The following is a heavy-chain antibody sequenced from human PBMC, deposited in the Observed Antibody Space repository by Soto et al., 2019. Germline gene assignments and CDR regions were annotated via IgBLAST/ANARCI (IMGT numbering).Heavy chain of an antibody. D-gene: IGHD3-22*01. CDR1: GFTFSSYS. V-gene: IGHV3-48*01. CDR3: ARSYYYDSSGSLNWFDP. CDR2: INSSSSTI. J-gene: IGHJ5*02. Sequence: GSLRLSCAASGFTFSSYSMNWVRQAPGKGLEWVSYINSSSSTIYYADSVKGRFTISRDNAKNSLYLQMNSLRAEDTAVYYCARSYYYDSSGSLNWFDPWGQGTLVTVSS.